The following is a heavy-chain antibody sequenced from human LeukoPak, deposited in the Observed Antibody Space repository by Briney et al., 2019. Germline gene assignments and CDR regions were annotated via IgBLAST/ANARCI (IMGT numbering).Heavy chain of an antibody. D-gene: IGHD4-17*01. CDR2: ISAYNGNT. CDR3: ARDRGDYLDY. J-gene: IGHJ4*02. V-gene: IGHV1-18*01. Sequence: ASVKVSCQDSGYTFTSSCIIWVRQAPGKRLEWMGWISAYNGNTNYAQKLQGRVTMTTDTSTSTAYMELRSLRSDDTAVYYCARDRGDYLDYWGQGTLVTVSS. CDR1: GYTFTSSC.